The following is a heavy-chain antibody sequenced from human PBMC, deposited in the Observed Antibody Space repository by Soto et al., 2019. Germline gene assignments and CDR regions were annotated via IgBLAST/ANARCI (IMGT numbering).Heavy chain of an antibody. Sequence: QVQLQESGPGLVKPSETLSLSCTVSGGSISSYYWSWFRQSPGKRMEWIGYVHHSWGSSYNPSLQSRVAISLDTSTSQFSLKVTSVTATVTAVYYCARQGFGPLHCLVDVWGQGTTVTVSS. J-gene: IGHJ6*02. CDR2: VHHSWGS. CDR3: ARQGFGPLHCLVDV. CDR1: GGSISSYY. V-gene: IGHV4-59*08. D-gene: IGHD3-10*01.